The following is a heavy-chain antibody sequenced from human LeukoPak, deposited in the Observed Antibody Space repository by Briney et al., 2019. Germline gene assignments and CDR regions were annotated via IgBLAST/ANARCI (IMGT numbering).Heavy chain of an antibody. J-gene: IGHJ6*02. CDR2: ISYDGSNK. D-gene: IGHD2-2*02. CDR3: ARVHCSSTSCYRGYYYYGMGV. Sequence: GGSLRLSCAASGFTFSSYAMHWVRQAPGKGLEWVAVISYDGSNKYYADSVKGRFTISRDNSKNTLYLQMNSLRAEDTAVYYCARVHCSSTSCYRGYYYYGMGVWGQGTTVTVSS. V-gene: IGHV3-30-3*01. CDR1: GFTFSSYA.